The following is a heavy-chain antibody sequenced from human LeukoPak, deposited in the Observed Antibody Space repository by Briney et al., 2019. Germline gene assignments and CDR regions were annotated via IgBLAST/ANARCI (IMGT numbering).Heavy chain of an antibody. V-gene: IGHV3-7*01. J-gene: IGHJ4*02. CDR1: GFIFTNYF. CDR2: IKHDGSER. CDR3: ATDRGWRTSGYYLYYFEY. Sequence: GGSLRLSCAASGFIFTNYFMSWVRQAPGKGLEWVASIKHDGSERYYVDSVRGRFTISRDNTMNSLYLQMSSLRAEDTAVYYCATDRGWRTSGYYLYYFEYWGQGTLVTFSS. D-gene: IGHD3-3*01.